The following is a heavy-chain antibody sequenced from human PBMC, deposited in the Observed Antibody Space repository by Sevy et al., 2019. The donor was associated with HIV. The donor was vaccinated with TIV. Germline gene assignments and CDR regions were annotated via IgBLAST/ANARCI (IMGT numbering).Heavy chain of an antibody. CDR1: GFTFSSYV. CDR3: AKDQLHYYDSSGFFDY. D-gene: IGHD3-22*01. CDR2: ISGSGGST. Sequence: GGSLRLSCAASGFTFSSYVMSWVRQAPGKGLEWVSAISGSGGSTYYADSVKGRFTISRDNSKNTLYLQMNSLRAEDTAVYYCAKDQLHYYDSSGFFDYWGQGTLVTVSS. V-gene: IGHV3-23*01. J-gene: IGHJ4*02.